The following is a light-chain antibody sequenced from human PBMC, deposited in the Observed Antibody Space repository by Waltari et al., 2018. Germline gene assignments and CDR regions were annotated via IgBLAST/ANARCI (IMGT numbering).Light chain of an antibody. Sequence: EILMTQSPPTLSVSPGESATLSCTASQSIARNLAWYQQKPGQAPRPLISGASTRATGIPARFSGSGSDTEFTLTISSLQSEDFAVYYCQQYNSWRTFGQGTKLEIK. CDR1: QSIARN. CDR2: GAS. J-gene: IGKJ2*01. V-gene: IGKV3-15*01. CDR3: QQYNSWRT.